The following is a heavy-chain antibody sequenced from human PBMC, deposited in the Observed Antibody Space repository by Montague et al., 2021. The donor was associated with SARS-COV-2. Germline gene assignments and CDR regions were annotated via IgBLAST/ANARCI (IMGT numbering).Heavy chain of an antibody. CDR3: TILQVLYYFRLDL. J-gene: IGHJ6*01. CDR2: ISGSGGST. D-gene: IGHD4/OR15-4a*01. V-gene: IGHV3-43*02. CDR1: GFTFVDYG. Sequence: SLRLSCAASGFTFVDYGVHWVRQVPEKGLEWVALISGSGGSTYYADSVRGRFTISRDNNKNSLYLKMNSLRADDTALYYSTILQVLYYFRLDLWGQGTPVTVSS.